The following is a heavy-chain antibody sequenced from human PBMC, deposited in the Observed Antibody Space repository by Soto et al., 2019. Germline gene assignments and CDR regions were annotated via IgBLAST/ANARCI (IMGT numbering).Heavy chain of an antibody. V-gene: IGHV1-8*01. J-gene: IGHJ4*02. CDR3: ARGNRITIFGVAMYYFDS. D-gene: IGHD3-3*01. CDR1: GYTFTSYD. CDR2: MNPNSGNT. Sequence: ASLKVSCKASGYTFTSYDINWVRQATGQGLEWMGWMNPNSGNTGYAQKFQGRVTMTRNTSISTAYMELSSLRSEDTAVYYCARGNRITIFGVAMYYFDSWGQGTLVTVSS.